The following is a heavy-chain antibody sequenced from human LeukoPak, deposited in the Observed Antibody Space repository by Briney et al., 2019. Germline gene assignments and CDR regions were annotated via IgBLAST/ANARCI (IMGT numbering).Heavy chain of an antibody. D-gene: IGHD6-13*01. V-gene: IGHV3-23*01. CDR3: AKIGSSWYDGYFDY. Sequence: GGSLRLSCAASGFTFSDSDIHWVRQASGKGLEWVSAISGSGGSTYYADSVKGRFTISRDNSKNTLYLQMNSLRAEDTAVYYCAKIGSSWYDGYFDYWGQGTLVTVSS. J-gene: IGHJ4*02. CDR1: GFTFSDSD. CDR2: ISGSGGST.